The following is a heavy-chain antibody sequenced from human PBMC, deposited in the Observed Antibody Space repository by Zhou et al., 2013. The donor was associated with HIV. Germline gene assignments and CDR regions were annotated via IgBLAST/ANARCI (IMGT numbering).Heavy chain of an antibody. CDR3: ARGFDRPFYFET. CDR1: GGTFSNFP. J-gene: IGHJ4*02. CDR2: ITPLVSTA. V-gene: IGHV1-69*04. Sequence: QVQLVQSGAEVKKPGSAVKVSCKASGGTFSNFPISWVRQAPGQGLEWMGRITPLVSTANYAQNFQARLTITADKSTRTAYMELTSLTSQDTAVYYCARGFDRPFYFETWGQGTLVTVSS.